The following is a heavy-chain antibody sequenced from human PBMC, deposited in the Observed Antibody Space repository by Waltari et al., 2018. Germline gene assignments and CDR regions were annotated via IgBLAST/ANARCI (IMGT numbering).Heavy chain of an antibody. CDR2: IYSSGST. D-gene: IGHD6-13*01. V-gene: IGHV3-66*02. CDR1: GITVVNNY. J-gene: IGHJ4*02. Sequence: EVQLVESGGGLVQPGGSLRLSCAASGITVVNNYMSWVRQAPGKGLELISLIYSSGSTYYADSVKGRFTISRDNSKNTLYLQMNSLRSEDTAVYFCARDPPGVAAAGPGRGWGQGTLVTVSS. CDR3: ARDPPGVAAAGPGRG.